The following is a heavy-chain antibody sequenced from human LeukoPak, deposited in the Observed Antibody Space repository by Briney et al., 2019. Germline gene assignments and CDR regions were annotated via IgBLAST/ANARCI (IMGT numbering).Heavy chain of an antibody. CDR1: GYSFTSYV. D-gene: IGHD2-15*01. J-gene: IGHJ4*02. CDR3: ARFESGDCSGGSCYYHYFDY. Sequence: GASVKVSCKASGYSFTSYVISWVRQAPGQGLEWMGWISAYNGNTNYAQKLQGRVTMTTDTSTSTAYMELRSLRSDDTAVYYCARFESGDCSGGSCYYHYFDYWGQGTLVTVSS. CDR2: ISAYNGNT. V-gene: IGHV1-18*01.